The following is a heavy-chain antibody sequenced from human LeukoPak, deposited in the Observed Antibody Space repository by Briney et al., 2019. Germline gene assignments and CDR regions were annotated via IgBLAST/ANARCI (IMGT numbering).Heavy chain of an antibody. CDR3: VNLSLGYCSSTSCQGGAFDI. J-gene: IGHJ3*02. V-gene: IGHV5-51*01. D-gene: IGHD2-2*03. CDR2: IYPGDSDT. Sequence: PGESLKISCKGSGYSFTSYWIGWVRQMPGKGLEWMGIIYPGDSDTRYSPSFQGQVTISADKSISTAYLQWSSLKASDTAMYYCVNLSLGYCSSTSCQGGAFDIWGQGTMVTVSS. CDR1: GYSFTSYW.